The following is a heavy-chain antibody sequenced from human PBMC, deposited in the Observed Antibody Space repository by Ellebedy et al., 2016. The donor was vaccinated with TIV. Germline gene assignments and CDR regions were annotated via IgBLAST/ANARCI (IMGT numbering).Heavy chain of an antibody. CDR2: IIPVLETP. J-gene: IGHJ1*01. CDR3: AADLASVGQ. V-gene: IGHV1-69*10. Sequence: AASVKVSCKASGGSFSSYVISWVRQAPGQGLEWMGGIIPVLETPNYAQKFQGRPTVSADKSTNTAYMELSSLTSEDAAVYYCAADLASVGQWGQGTLVIVSS. CDR1: GGSFSSYV. D-gene: IGHD1-26*01.